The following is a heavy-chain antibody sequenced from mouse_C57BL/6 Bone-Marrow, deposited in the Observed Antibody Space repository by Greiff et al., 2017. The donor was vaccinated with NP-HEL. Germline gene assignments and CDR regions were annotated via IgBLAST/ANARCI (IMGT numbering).Heavy chain of an antibody. J-gene: IGHJ4*01. D-gene: IGHD1-1*01. CDR3: ARTGTTVVDYYAMDY. CDR1: GYTFTSYW. Sequence: QVQLQQPGAELVKPGASVKMSCKASGYTFTSYWITWVKQRPGQGLEWIGDIYPGSGSTNYNEKFKSKATLTVYTSSSTAYMQLSILTSEDSAVYYCARTGTTVVDYYAMDYWGQGTSVTVSS. V-gene: IGHV1-55*01. CDR2: IYPGSGST.